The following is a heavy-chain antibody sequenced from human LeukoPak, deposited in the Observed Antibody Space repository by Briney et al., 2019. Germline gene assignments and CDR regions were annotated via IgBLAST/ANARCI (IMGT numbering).Heavy chain of an antibody. J-gene: IGHJ5*02. D-gene: IGHD1-26*01. CDR1: GFTFSNAW. CDR2: INWNGGNT. Sequence: GGSLRLSCAASGFTFSNAWMTWVRQAPGKGLEWVSGINWNGGNTGYADSVKGRFTIFRDNAKNSLYLEMDSLRVEDTALYYCARTSDGNWFDPWGQGTLVTVSS. CDR3: ARTSDGNWFDP. V-gene: IGHV3-20*04.